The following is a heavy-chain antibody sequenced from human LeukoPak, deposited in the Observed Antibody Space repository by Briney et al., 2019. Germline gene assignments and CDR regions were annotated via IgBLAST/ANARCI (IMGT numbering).Heavy chain of an antibody. CDR2: ISSSSSYI. J-gene: IGHJ4*02. D-gene: IGHD3-10*01. V-gene: IGHV3-21*01. CDR1: GFTFSSYS. Sequence: PGGSLRLSCAASGFTFSSYSMNWVRQAPGKGLEWVSSISSSSSYIYYADSVKGRFTISRDNAKNSLYLQMNSLRAEDTAVYYCATLVWLGEEPFDYWGQGTLVTVSS. CDR3: ATLVWLGEEPFDY.